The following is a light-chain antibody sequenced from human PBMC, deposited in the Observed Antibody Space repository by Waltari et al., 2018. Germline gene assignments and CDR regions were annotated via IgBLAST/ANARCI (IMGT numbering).Light chain of an antibody. CDR3: NSRDSSGNHLV. Sequence: SSELTQDPAVSVALGQTVRITCQGDSLRSYHASWYQQKPGQAPVFVIYGKNNRPSGIPDRFSGSSSGDTVTLTITGAQAEDEADYYCNSRDSSGNHLVFGPGTKVTVL. CDR2: GKN. V-gene: IGLV3-19*01. J-gene: IGLJ1*01. CDR1: SLRSYH.